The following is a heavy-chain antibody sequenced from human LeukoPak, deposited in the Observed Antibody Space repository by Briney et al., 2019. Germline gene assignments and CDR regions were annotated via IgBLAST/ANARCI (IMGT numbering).Heavy chain of an antibody. CDR2: VNTGGTTV. CDR1: GFTFSDYS. Sequence: GGSLRLSCAASGFTFSDYSMIRIRQSPGKGLEWVSSVNTGGTTVYYADSVKGRFTLSRDNAKNAVYLQMSSLKAEDTAVYYCSGEGVYFGDQGILVTVSS. D-gene: IGHD5/OR15-5a*01. V-gene: IGHV3-21*01. CDR3: SGEGVYF. J-gene: IGHJ4*02.